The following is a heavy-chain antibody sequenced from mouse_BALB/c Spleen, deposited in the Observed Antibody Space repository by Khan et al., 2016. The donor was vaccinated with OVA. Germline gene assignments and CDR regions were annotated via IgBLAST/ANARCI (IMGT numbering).Heavy chain of an antibody. CDR2: INPSCGYI. J-gene: IGHJ3*01. CDR3: TSGGYGSFRY. D-gene: IGHD1-1*01. V-gene: IGHV1-4*01. Sequence: VQLQEPGAALARPGATVNMSCKASGYIFTSYMMHWVKQRLGQGMEWIGDINPSCGYINYNQKFKDKATLTADKSSSTAYMQLSSLTSDDSLFYYYTSGGYGSFRYWSQGPLVTDSA. CDR1: GYIFTSYM.